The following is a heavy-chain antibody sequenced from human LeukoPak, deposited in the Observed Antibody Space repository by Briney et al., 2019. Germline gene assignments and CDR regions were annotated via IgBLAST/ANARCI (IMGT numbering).Heavy chain of an antibody. CDR1: GYSFTSYW. D-gene: IGHD3-9*01. CDR2: IYPGDSYT. CDR3: ARPLRYFDWSFDY. V-gene: IGHV5-51*01. J-gene: IGHJ4*02. Sequence: GESLKISCKGSGYSFTSYWIGWVRQMPGKGLEWMGIIYPGDSYTRYSASFQGQVTISADKSISTAYLQWSSLKASDTAMYYCARPLRYFDWSFDYWGQGTLVTVSS.